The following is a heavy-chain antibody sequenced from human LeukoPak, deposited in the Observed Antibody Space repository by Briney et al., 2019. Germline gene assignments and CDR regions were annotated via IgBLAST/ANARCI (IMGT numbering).Heavy chain of an antibody. V-gene: IGHV3-30*18. J-gene: IGHJ5*02. CDR2: ISYDGSNK. Sequence: GGSLRLSCAASGFTFSSYGIHWVRQAPAKGLDWVAVISYDGSNKYYADSVKGRFTISRDNSKNTLYLQMNSLRAEDTAVYYCEKDRGIFGVVINWFDPWGQGTLVTVSS. CDR3: EKDRGIFGVVINWFDP. CDR1: GFTFSSYG. D-gene: IGHD3-3*01.